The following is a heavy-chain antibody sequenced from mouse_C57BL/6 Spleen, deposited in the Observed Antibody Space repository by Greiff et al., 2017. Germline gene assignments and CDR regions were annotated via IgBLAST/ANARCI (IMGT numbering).Heavy chain of an antibody. J-gene: IGHJ3*01. Sequence: EVMLVESGEGLVKPGGSLKLSCAASGFTFSSYAMSWVRQTPEKRLEWVAYISSGGDYIYYVDTVKGRFTISRDNARNTLYLQMSSLKSEDTAMYYCTRTGDGWFAYWGQGTLVTVSA. CDR3: TRTGDGWFAY. V-gene: IGHV5-9-1*02. CDR2: ISSGGDYI. CDR1: GFTFSSYA. D-gene: IGHD3-3*01.